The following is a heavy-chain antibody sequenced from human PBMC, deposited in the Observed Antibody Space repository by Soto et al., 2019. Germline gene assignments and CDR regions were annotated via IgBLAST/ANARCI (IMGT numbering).Heavy chain of an antibody. CDR2: IYHSGNT. CDR3: ARGKLQYLFPGMSV. D-gene: IGHD4-4*01. Sequence: SETLSLTCTVSGGSISTVGYSWSWIRQPPGKGLEWIGYIYHSGNTFYNPSLKSRVTISLDRSLNQFSLQLNSVTAADTAVYYCARGKLQYLFPGMSVWGPGTTVTVSS. CDR1: GGSISTVGYS. J-gene: IGHJ6*02. V-gene: IGHV4-30-2*01.